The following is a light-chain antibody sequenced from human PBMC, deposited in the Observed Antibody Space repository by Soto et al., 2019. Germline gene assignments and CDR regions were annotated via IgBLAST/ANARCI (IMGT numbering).Light chain of an antibody. CDR3: SSYTITDTVL. J-gene: IGLJ2*01. CDR1: SSDIGSYNL. V-gene: IGLV2-14*02. Sequence: QSALTQPASVSGSPGQSITISCTGTSSDIGSYNLVSWYQQHPGKAPELMIYEGTKRPSGISNRFSGSKSANTASLTISGLQAEDEADYYCSSYTITDTVLFGGGTQLTVL. CDR2: EGT.